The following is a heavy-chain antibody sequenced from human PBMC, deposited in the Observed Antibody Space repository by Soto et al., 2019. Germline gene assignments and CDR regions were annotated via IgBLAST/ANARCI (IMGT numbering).Heavy chain of an antibody. CDR3: ARDRGSYSGYGDAFDI. D-gene: IGHD5-12*01. CDR1: GFTFSRYG. Sequence: QVQLVESGGGVVQPGRSLRLSCAASGFTFSRYGMNWVRQAPGKGLEWVAGIGYDGSSQYYADSVKGRLTIFRDNSKNTLSVQMNNLRVEDTAVYYCARDRGSYSGYGDAFDIWGQGTMVTVSS. V-gene: IGHV3-33*01. J-gene: IGHJ3*02. CDR2: IGYDGSSQ.